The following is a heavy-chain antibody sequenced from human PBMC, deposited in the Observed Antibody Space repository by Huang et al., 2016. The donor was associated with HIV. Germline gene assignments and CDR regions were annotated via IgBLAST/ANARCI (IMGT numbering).Heavy chain of an antibody. CDR1: GFSISSYW. Sequence: EVQLVESGGGLVQPGGSLRLSCAASGFSISSYWMHWVRQAPGKGMVWVERINSDGSSTSYADSVKGRVTISRDNAKNTLYLQMNSLRAEDTAVYYCARDPRIQSWLNFFDYWGQGTLVSVSS. CDR3: ARDPRIQSWLNFFDY. V-gene: IGHV3-74*01. D-gene: IGHD3-22*01. J-gene: IGHJ4*02. CDR2: INSDGSST.